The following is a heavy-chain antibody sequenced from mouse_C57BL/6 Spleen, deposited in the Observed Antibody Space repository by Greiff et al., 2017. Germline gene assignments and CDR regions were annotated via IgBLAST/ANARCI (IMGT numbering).Heavy chain of an antibody. Sequence: QVQLQQPGAELVKPGASVKMSCKASGYTFTSYWITWVKQRPGQGLEWIGDIYPGSGSTNYNEKFKSKATLTVDKSSSTAYMQLSSLTSEDSAVYYGARGGDYDEDWYFDVWGTGTTVTVSS. J-gene: IGHJ1*03. CDR2: IYPGSGST. D-gene: IGHD2-4*01. V-gene: IGHV1-55*01. CDR3: ARGGDYDEDWYFDV. CDR1: GYTFTSYW.